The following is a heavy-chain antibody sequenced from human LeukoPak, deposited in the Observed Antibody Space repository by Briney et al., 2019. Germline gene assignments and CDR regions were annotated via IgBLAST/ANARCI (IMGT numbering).Heavy chain of an antibody. J-gene: IGHJ5*02. CDR2: ISSSGSTI. Sequence: GGSLRLSCAASGFTFSSYEMNWVRQAPGKGLEWVSYISSSGSTIYYADSVKGRFTISRDNSKNTLYLQMNSLRAEDTAVYYCARAHVTTVTTYYPTAWFDPWGQGTLVTVSS. V-gene: IGHV3-48*03. CDR1: GFTFSSYE. CDR3: ARAHVTTVTTYYPTAWFDP. D-gene: IGHD4-17*01.